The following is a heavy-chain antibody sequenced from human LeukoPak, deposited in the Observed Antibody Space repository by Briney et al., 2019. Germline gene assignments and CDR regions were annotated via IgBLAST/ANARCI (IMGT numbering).Heavy chain of an antibody. CDR1: GFTFSSNY. CDR3: YSSGSYYGVMEV. Sequence: GGSLRLSCAASGFTFSSNYMSWVRQAPGRGLEWVSVIYSGGTTYYSDSVKGRFTISRDNSKNTVYLQMNSLRAEDTAVYYCYSSGSYYGVMEVWGQGTTVTVSS. CDR2: IYSGGTT. J-gene: IGHJ6*02. D-gene: IGHD3-10*01. V-gene: IGHV3-66*01.